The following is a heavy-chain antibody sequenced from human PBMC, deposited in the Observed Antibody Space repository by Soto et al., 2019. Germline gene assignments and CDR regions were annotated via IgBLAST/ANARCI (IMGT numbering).Heavy chain of an antibody. CDR1: GFTFSNHW. Sequence: GGSLRLSCAASGFTFSNHWMTWVRQAPGKGLEWVASVNQDGSEKYSVDSAKGRFTISRDNAKNSLYLQMNSLRVEDTALYYCARSSTLSRYYLDYWGQGDVVTVSS. J-gene: IGHJ4*02. CDR3: ARSSTLSRYYLDY. V-gene: IGHV3-7*03. CDR2: VNQDGSEK.